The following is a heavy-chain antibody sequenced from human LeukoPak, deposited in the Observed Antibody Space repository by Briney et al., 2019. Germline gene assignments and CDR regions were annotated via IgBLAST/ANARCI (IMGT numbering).Heavy chain of an antibody. V-gene: IGHV1-69*13. CDR3: ARNLNPRYYGMDV. CDR2: IIPIFGTA. Sequence: ASVKVSCKASGYTFTRYAINWLRQAPGQGLEWMGGIIPIFGTANYAQKFQGRVTITADESTSTAYMELSSLRSEDTAVYYCARNLNPRYYGMDVWGQGTTVTVSS. J-gene: IGHJ6*02. CDR1: GYTFTRYA.